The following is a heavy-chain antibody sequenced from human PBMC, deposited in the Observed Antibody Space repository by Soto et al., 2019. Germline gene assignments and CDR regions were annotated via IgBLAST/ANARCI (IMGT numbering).Heavy chain of an antibody. D-gene: IGHD6-19*01. CDR2: VYYTGST. Sequence: SETLSLTCSVSGGSISGAYWSWIRQSPGKGLEWLGYVYYTGSTNYSPSLRSRVSISVDTSKNEFSLRLSSVTAADTAVYFCARSVAVPGAHIDYWGQGTQVTVSS. J-gene: IGHJ4*02. V-gene: IGHV4-59*01. CDR1: GGSISGAY. CDR3: ARSVAVPGAHIDY.